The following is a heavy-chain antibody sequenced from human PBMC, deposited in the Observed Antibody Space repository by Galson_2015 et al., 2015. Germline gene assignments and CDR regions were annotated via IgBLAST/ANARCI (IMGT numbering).Heavy chain of an antibody. Sequence: SLRLSCAASGFSFANYAMHWVRQAPGKGLGWVAAVSYDGSQKHYADSVKGRFTISRDNYKNTVNVQMNSLRGADTAVYYCARGVGAWYYYYGMDGWGQGTTVTVSS. CDR1: GFSFANYA. V-gene: IGHV3-30-3*01. J-gene: IGHJ6*02. D-gene: IGHD1-26*01. CDR3: ARGVGAWYYYYGMDG. CDR2: VSYDGSQK.